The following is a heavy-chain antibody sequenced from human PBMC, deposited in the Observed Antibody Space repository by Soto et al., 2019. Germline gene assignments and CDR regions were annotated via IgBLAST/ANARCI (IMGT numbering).Heavy chain of an antibody. CDR1: GYTLTSYG. V-gene: IGHV1-18*01. D-gene: IGHD3-10*01. Sequence: ASVKVSCKASGYTLTSYGISWVRQAPGQGLEWMGWINTHNGNTNYAQMLQGRVTMTTDTSTSTAYLELRSLTSDDTAMYYCARTMGSGFVDYWGQGTLLTVSS. CDR3: ARTMGSGFVDY. CDR2: INTHNGNT. J-gene: IGHJ4*02.